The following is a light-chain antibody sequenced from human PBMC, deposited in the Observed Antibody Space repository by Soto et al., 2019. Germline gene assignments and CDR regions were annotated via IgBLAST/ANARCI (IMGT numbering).Light chain of an antibody. CDR1: QSVISTY. CDR2: GAS. J-gene: IGKJ1*01. Sequence: EIVLTQSPGTLSLSPGERATLSCRASQSVISTYLAWYQQKPGQAPRLLIYGASSRATGIPARFSGSGSGTEFTLTISSLQSEDFAVYYCQQYNNWPQTFGQGTKVDIK. V-gene: IGKV3D-15*01. CDR3: QQYNNWPQT.